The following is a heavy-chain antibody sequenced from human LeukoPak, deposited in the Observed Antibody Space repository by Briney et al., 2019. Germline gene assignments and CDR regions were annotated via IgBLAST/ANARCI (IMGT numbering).Heavy chain of an antibody. V-gene: IGHV4-39*07. Sequence: PSETLSLTCTVSGGSISSSSYYWGWIRQPPGKGLEWIGSIYHSGSTYYNPSLKSRVTISVDRSKNQFSLKLSSVTAADTAVYYCARDSLSYCGGDCYSIGGDYWGQGTLVTVSS. D-gene: IGHD2-21*01. CDR1: GGSISSSSYY. CDR3: ARDSLSYCGGDCYSIGGDY. J-gene: IGHJ4*02. CDR2: IYHSGST.